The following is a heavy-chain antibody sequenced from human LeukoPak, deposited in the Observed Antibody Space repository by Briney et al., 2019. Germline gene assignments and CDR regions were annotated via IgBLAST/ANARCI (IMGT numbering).Heavy chain of an antibody. CDR1: GDSVNNPSYY. D-gene: IGHD6-19*01. V-gene: IGHV4-39*07. J-gene: IGHJ4*02. CDR3: ARVRAGQWLLRD. CDR2: IYYSGTT. Sequence: SETLSLTCSVSGDSVNNPSYYWIWIRQPPGKGLEWIGSIYYSGTTYYKTSLESRVTISLDTSNNRFSLELRSVTAADTAIFFCARVRAGQWLLRDWGQGTLVTVSS.